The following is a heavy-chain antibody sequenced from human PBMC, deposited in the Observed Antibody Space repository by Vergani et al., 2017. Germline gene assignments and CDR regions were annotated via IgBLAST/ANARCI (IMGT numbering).Heavy chain of an antibody. J-gene: IGHJ4*01. V-gene: IGHV3-23*01. CDR2: ISGPGLST. D-gene: IGHD1-20*01. Sequence: EVHLLESGGGLVQSGGSLRLSCAASGFTFSNSAVSWVRQAPGRGLAWVSSISGPGLSTYYADSVKGRFSISRDNSKNTLYLQMNSLRVEDTAVYYCAEAYGRYDWFDYWCQRALVTVAS. CDR1: GFTFSNSA. CDR3: AEAYGRYDWFDY.